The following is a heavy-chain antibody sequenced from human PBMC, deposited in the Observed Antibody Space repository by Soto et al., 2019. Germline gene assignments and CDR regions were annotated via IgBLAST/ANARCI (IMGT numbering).Heavy chain of an antibody. CDR3: ARVNSGSYTSRPHFDY. Sequence: SETLSLTCTVSGGSISSGDYYWSWIRQPPGKGLEWIGDIYYSGSTYHNPSLKSRVTISVDTSKNQFSLKLSSVTAADTAVYYCARVNSGSYTSRPHFDYWGQGTLVTVS. D-gene: IGHD3-10*01. J-gene: IGHJ4*02. V-gene: IGHV4-30-4*01. CDR1: GGSISSGDYY. CDR2: IYYSGST.